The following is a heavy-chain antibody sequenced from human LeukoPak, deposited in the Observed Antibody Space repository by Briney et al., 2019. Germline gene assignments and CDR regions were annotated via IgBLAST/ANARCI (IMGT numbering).Heavy chain of an antibody. D-gene: IGHD6-6*01. V-gene: IGHV3-66*01. CDR2: FYKGGRT. J-gene: IGHJ4*02. Sequence: GGSLRLSCAASGFTISDDYKSWVRQAPGKGLEWVSVFYKGGRTSYADSVKGRFTISRDTSKNTVYLQMNSLRAADTAVYFCARDGSARPETYWGQGVLVTVSS. CDR1: GFTISDDY. CDR3: ARDGSARPETY.